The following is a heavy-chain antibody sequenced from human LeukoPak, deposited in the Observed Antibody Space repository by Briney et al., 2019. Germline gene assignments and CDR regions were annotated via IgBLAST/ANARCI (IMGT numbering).Heavy chain of an antibody. D-gene: IGHD5-18*01. J-gene: IGHJ4*02. CDR2: MNPNSGNT. Sequence: GASVKVSCKASGYTFTSYGINWVRQATGQGLEWMGWMNPNSGNTGYAQKFQGRVTITRNTSISTAYMELSSLRSEDTAVYYCARQSHDTETIDYWGQGTLVTVSS. CDR1: GYTFTSYG. CDR3: ARQSHDTETIDY. V-gene: IGHV1-8*03.